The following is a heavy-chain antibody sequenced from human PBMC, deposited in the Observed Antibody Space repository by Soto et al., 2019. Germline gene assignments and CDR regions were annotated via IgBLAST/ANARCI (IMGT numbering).Heavy chain of an antibody. CDR1: GFSLSSTRMA. CDR3: AHIVVAGLGYYFDY. CDR2: IYWDDDK. D-gene: IGHD6-19*01. Sequence: QITLKESGPTLVKPTQTLTLTCTFSGFSLSSTRMAVGWIRQPPGKALEWLALIYWDDDKRYSPFLKSRRTITKDTSKNQVVLTMSNMAPVDTARYYCAHIVVAGLGYYFDYWGQGTLVTVSS. J-gene: IGHJ4*02. V-gene: IGHV2-5*02.